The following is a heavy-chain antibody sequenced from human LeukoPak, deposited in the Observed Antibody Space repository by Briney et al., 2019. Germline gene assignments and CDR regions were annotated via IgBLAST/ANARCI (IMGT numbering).Heavy chain of an antibody. Sequence: GGSLRLSCAASGCTFSSFAMNWVRQAPGKGLEWVSSISGSGGTTYYAGSVKGRFTISRDNSKNTLFLQMNSLRADDTAIYYCAKRDFWGQGTLVTVSS. CDR1: GCTFSSFA. CDR2: ISGSGGTT. J-gene: IGHJ4*02. V-gene: IGHV3-23*01. CDR3: AKRDF.